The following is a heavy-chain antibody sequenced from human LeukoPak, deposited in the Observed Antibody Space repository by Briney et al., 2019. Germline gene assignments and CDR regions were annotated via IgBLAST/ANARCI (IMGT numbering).Heavy chain of an antibody. V-gene: IGHV4-59*01. CDR2: VYYSGST. Sequence: PSETLSLTCIVSGSSISSYYWSWIRQPPGKGLEWFGYVYYSGSTNYNPSLKSRVTIPVDMSKNQFSLKLSSVTAADTAVYYCARGSGWYYYWGQGTLVTVSS. CDR3: ARGSGWYYY. J-gene: IGHJ4*02. D-gene: IGHD6-19*01. CDR1: GSSISSYY.